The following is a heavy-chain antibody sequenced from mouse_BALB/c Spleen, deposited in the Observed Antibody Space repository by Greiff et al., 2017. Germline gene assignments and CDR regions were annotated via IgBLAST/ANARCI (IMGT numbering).Heavy chain of an antibody. J-gene: IGHJ1*01. V-gene: IGHV14-1*02. CDR2: IDPENGNT. CDR3: ARSDLPRRHWYFDV. Sequence: EVQLQQSGAELVRPGALVKLSCKASGFNIKDYYMHWVKQRPEQGLEWIGWIDPENGNTIYDPKFQGKASITADTSSNTAYLQLSSLTSEDTAVYYWARSDLPRRHWYFDVWGAGTTVTVSS. CDR1: GFNIKDYY. D-gene: IGHD5-5*01.